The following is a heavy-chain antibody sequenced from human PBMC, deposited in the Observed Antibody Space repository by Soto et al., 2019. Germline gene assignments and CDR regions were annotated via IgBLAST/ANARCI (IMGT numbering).Heavy chain of an antibody. V-gene: IGHV3-33*01. CDR2: ISYDGSNK. J-gene: IGHJ4*02. CDR3: ARGTNITMIVVALRGFDY. Sequence: QVQLVESGGGVVQPGRSLRLSCAASGFTFSSYGMHWVRQAPGKGLEWVAVISYDGSNKYYADSVKGRFTISRDNSKNTLYLQMNSLRAEDTAVYYCARGTNITMIVVALRGFDYWGQGTLVTVSS. CDR1: GFTFSSYG. D-gene: IGHD3-22*01.